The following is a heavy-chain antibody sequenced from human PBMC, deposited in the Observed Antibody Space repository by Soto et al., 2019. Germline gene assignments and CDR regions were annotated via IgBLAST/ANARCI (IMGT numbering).Heavy chain of an antibody. CDR3: AKGGRQGLVTSDFNY. CDR2: VSHDGRNT. D-gene: IGHD6-19*01. Sequence: VQLVESGGGVVQPGRSLRLSCAASGFTFSDYAMHWVRQAPGKGLEWVAVVSHDGRNTHYADSVKGRFTISRDSPKNTVSLEMTSLGAEDTAVYYGAKGGRQGLVTSDFNYWGQGALVTVSS. V-gene: IGHV3-30*18. J-gene: IGHJ4*02. CDR1: GFTFSDYA.